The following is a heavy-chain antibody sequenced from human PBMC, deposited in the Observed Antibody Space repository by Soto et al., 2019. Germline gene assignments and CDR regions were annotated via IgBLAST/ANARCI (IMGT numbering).Heavy chain of an antibody. D-gene: IGHD3-22*01. CDR3: ALHTGYYYDSSGPFDY. Sequence: GGSLRLSCAASGFTFSSYGMHWVRQAPGKGLEWVAVIWYDGSNKYYADSVKGRFTISRDNSKNTLYLQMNSLRAEDTAVYYCALHTGYYYDSSGPFDYWGQGTLVTVSS. V-gene: IGHV3-33*01. CDR2: IWYDGSNK. CDR1: GFTFSSYG. J-gene: IGHJ4*02.